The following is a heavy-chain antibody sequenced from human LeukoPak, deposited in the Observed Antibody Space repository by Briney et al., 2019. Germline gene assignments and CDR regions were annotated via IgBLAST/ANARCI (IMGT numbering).Heavy chain of an antibody. V-gene: IGHV5-51*01. CDR2: IYPGDSDT. CDR1: GYSFTSYW. D-gene: IGHD6-13*01. CDR3: ARCSSSIALDAFDI. J-gene: IGHJ3*02. Sequence: GESLKISCEGSGYSFTSYWIGWVRQMPGKGLEWVGIIYPGDSDTRYSPSFQGQVTISGDKSISTAYLQWSSLKASDTAMYYCARCSSSIALDAFDIWGQGTMVTVSS.